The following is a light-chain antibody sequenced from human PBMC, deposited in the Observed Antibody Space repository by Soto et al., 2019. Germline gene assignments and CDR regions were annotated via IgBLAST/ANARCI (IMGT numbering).Light chain of an antibody. CDR3: QQSYTSPAFT. V-gene: IGKV1-39*01. Sequence: DIQMTQSPSSLSASIGDRVSITCRASQSIGNFLNWYQQKPGKVPKLLIYAASNLHSGVPSRSSGSGSGTEFTLTISSLQLEDFAAYYCQQSYTSPAFTFGPGTRVNVK. J-gene: IGKJ3*01. CDR1: QSIGNF. CDR2: AAS.